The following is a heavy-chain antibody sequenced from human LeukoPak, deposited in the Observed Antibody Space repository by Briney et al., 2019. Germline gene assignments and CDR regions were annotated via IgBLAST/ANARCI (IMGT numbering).Heavy chain of an antibody. J-gene: IGHJ4*02. Sequence: GGSLRLSCAASGFTYSNYWMSWVRQAPGKGLEWVASIKQDGSEEYYVDSVKGRFTISRDNAKNSLYLQMNSLRAEDTAVYYCVRDRRYSSSWYPYWGQGTLVTVSS. D-gene: IGHD6-13*01. CDR3: VRDRRYSSSWYPY. V-gene: IGHV3-7*01. CDR2: IKQDGSEE. CDR1: GFTYSNYW.